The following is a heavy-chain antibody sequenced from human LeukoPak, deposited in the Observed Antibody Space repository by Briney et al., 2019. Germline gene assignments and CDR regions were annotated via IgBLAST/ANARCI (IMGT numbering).Heavy chain of an antibody. CDR1: GFTFSDYG. J-gene: IGHJ4*02. CDR3: ARGVDYYENSGTIDY. D-gene: IGHD3-22*01. V-gene: IGHV3-33*01. Sequence: GKSLRLSCTASGFTFSDYGMHWVRQPPGKGLEWVAIIWYDGSNKTYEDSVKGRFTISRDNSKNTQYLQMNSLRAEDTAVYYCARGVDYYENSGTIDYWGQGTLVTVSS. CDR2: IWYDGSNK.